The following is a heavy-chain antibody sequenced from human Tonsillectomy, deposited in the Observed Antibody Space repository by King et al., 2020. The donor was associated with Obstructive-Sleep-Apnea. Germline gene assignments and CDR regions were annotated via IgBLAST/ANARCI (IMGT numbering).Heavy chain of an antibody. CDR3: AREGYGP. Sequence: LQLQESGPGLVKPSETLSLTCTVSGYSINSGYYWGWIRQPPGKGLEWIVSVYHSGNTHYTPSLKSRVTISVHTPQNQFSLRLFSATAADTAVYYCAREGYGPWGQGALVTVSS. D-gene: IGHD5-12*01. CDR1: GYSINSGYY. V-gene: IGHV4-38-2*02. J-gene: IGHJ5*02. CDR2: VYHSGNT.